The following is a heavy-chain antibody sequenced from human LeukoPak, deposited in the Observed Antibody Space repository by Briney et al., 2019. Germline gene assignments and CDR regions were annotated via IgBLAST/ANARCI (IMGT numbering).Heavy chain of an antibody. CDR1: GFTVSSNY. D-gene: IGHD5-24*01. V-gene: IGHV3-7*01. CDR3: ARVRGGAFDY. CDR2: IKQDGSEK. Sequence: GGSLRLSCAASGFTVSSNYMSWVRQAPGKGLEWVANIKQDGSEKYYVDSVKGRFTISRDNAKNSLYLQMNSLRAEDTAVYYCARVRGGAFDYWGQGTLVTVSS. J-gene: IGHJ4*02.